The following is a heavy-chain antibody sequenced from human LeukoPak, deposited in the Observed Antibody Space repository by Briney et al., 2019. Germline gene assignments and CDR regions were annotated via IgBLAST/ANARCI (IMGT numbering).Heavy chain of an antibody. Sequence: GGSLRLSCAASGLTFDDYAMHWVRQAPGKGLEWVSGISWNSGSIGYADSVKGRFTISRDNAKNSLYLQMNSLRAEDMALYYCAKDRGIAVAGTGAFDIWGQGTMVTVSS. CDR1: GLTFDDYA. CDR3: AKDRGIAVAGTGAFDI. CDR2: ISWNSGSI. V-gene: IGHV3-9*03. D-gene: IGHD6-19*01. J-gene: IGHJ3*02.